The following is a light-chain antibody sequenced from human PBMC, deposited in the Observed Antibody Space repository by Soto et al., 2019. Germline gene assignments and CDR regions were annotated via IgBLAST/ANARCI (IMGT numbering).Light chain of an antibody. CDR2: AAT. J-gene: IGKJ2*01. V-gene: IGKV3-20*01. CDR3: QQYGNSPYT. Sequence: EIVLTQSPGTLSLSPGERATLSCRASQSVSNNYLAWYQQKPGQAPRLLIYAATRRATGIPDRFSGSGSGTDFTLTISRLEPEDFAVYYCQQYGNSPYTFGQGTKVDIK. CDR1: QSVSNNY.